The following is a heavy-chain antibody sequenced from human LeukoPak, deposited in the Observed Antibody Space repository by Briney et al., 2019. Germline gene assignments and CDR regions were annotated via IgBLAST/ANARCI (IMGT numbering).Heavy chain of an antibody. J-gene: IGHJ4*02. CDR2: INPNSGGT. V-gene: IGHV1-2*02. D-gene: IGHD2-2*01. Sequence: GASVKVSCKASGYTFTGYEMHWLRQAPAQGLEWMGWINPNSGGTNYEQKFQGRVTMTRDTSISTAYMELSRLRSDDTAVYYCARGDFVVVPAASFHYWGQGTLVSVSS. CDR3: ARGDFVVVPAASFHY. CDR1: GYTFTGYE.